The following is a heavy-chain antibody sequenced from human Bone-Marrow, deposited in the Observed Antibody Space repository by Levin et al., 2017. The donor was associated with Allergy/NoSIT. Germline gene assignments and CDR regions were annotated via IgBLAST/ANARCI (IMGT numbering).Heavy chain of an antibody. D-gene: IGHD6-6*01. CDR2: IKYDGSEK. CDR1: GFTFSRYW. V-gene: IGHV3-7*01. CDR3: ARDPTYSGSI. J-gene: IGHJ4*02. Sequence: PSETLSLTCAASGFTFSRYWMSWVRQAPGRGLEWVANIKYDGSEKYYVDSVKGRFTISRDNAKNSLYLQMNSLRAEDAAIYYCARDPTYSGSIWGQGTLVTVSS.